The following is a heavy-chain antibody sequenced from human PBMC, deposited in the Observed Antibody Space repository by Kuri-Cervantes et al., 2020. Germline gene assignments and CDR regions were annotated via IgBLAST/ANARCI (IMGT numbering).Heavy chain of an antibody. CDR3: ARDWRGSGDQYPFDL. D-gene: IGHD6-19*01. V-gene: IGHV4-34*01. Sequence: SETLSLTCAVYGGSFSGYYWSWIRQPPGKGLEWIGEINHSGSTNSNPSLKSRVTISIDTSRHQFSLKLTSVTAADTAVYYCARDWRGSGDQYPFDLWGRGTLVTVSS. CDR2: INHSGST. J-gene: IGHJ2*01. CDR1: GGSFSGYY.